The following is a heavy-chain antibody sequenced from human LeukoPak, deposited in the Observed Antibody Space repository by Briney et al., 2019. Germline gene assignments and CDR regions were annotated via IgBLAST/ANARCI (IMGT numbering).Heavy chain of an antibody. Sequence: SETLSLTCTVSGGSISSYYWSWIRQPAGKGLEWIGRIYTSGSTNYNPSLKSRVTMSVDTSKNQFSLKLSSVTAADTAVYYCARDHPGAGGIPAAKRGAFDIWGQGTMVTVSS. D-gene: IGHD2-2*01. J-gene: IGHJ3*02. V-gene: IGHV4-4*07. CDR1: GGSISSYY. CDR3: ARDHPGAGGIPAAKRGAFDI. CDR2: IYTSGST.